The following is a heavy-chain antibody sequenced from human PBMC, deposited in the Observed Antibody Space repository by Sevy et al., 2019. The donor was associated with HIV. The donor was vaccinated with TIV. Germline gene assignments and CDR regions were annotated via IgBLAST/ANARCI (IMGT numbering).Heavy chain of an antibody. D-gene: IGHD1-1*01. CDR1: GFTLNDYY. CDR3: ARSYNTNNWFDP. Sequence: GGSLRLSCAVSGFTLNDYYMSWIRQAPGKGLEWVAYIPDTGSYTSYADSVKGRFTISRDNARKSLILEMNNLRAEDTAMYYCARSYNTNNWFDPWGQGTLVTVSS. V-gene: IGHV3-11*06. J-gene: IGHJ5*02. CDR2: IPDTGSYT.